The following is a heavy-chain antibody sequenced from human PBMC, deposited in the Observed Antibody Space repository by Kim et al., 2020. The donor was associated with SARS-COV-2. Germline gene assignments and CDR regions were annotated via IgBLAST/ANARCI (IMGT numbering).Heavy chain of an antibody. V-gene: IGHV3-9*01. D-gene: IGHD6-19*01. Sequence: YADAVNVRFNISRDHAKNSLSLQMNSLRAEDTALYYCAKDTSAVSYYGMDVWGQGTAVTVSS. CDR3: AKDTSAVSYYGMDV. J-gene: IGHJ6*02.